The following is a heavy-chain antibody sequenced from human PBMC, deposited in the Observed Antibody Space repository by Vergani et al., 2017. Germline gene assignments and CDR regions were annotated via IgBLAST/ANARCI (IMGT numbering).Heavy chain of an antibody. CDR1: GGSMSGYY. CDR3: GRVADFYGLGSCLLDR. Sequence: QVRLQESGPGLVKPSETLSLTCSVSGGSMSGYYWSWIRQPPGKELDWIGYMYHSGSTNYNHSLETRVTISGDTSKNQFSLKLYSVTAADTAVYYGGRVADFYGLGSCLLDRGSEGMVVTVSA. J-gene: IGHJ5*02. V-gene: IGHV4-59*01. CDR2: MYHSGST. D-gene: IGHD3-10*01.